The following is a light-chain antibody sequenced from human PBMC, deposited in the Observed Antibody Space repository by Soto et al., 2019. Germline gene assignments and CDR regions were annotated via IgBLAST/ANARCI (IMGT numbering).Light chain of an antibody. Sequence: DIQMTQSPSSLSASVGDRVTITCRASQSISSYLNWYQQKPGKAPKLLIYAAFSLQSGVPPRFSGSGSGTDFTLTISSLQPEDFATYYCQQSYSSPLTVGQGTKLEIK. J-gene: IGKJ2*01. CDR1: QSISSY. V-gene: IGKV1-39*01. CDR3: QQSYSSPLT. CDR2: AAF.